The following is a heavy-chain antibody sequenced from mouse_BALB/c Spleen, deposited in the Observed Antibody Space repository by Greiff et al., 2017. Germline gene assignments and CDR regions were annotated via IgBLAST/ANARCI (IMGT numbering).Heavy chain of an antibody. CDR3: ARGRYGHYFDY. D-gene: IGHD2-14*01. CDR1: GYTFTSYT. CDR2: INPSSGYT. V-gene: IGHV1-4*02. Sequence: VQLQQSAAELARPGASVKMSCKASGYTFTSYTMHWVKQRPGQGLEWIGYINPSSGYTEYNQKFKDKTTLTADKSSSTAYMQLSSLTSEDSAVYYCARGRYGHYFDYWGQGTTLTVSS. J-gene: IGHJ2*01.